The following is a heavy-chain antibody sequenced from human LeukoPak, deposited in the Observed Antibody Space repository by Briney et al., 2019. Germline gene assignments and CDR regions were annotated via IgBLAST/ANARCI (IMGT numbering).Heavy chain of an antibody. V-gene: IGHV3-74*01. D-gene: IGHD3-16*01. CDR1: GFTFSSYW. Sequence: GGSLRLSCAASGFTFSSYWMHWVRQAPGKGLVWVSRIKYDGSSTNYADSVKGRFTISRDNAKNTLYLQMNSLRAEDTAVYYCTRRGAASDAFDIWGQGTMVTGSS. CDR3: TRRGAASDAFDI. J-gene: IGHJ3*02. CDR2: IKYDGSST.